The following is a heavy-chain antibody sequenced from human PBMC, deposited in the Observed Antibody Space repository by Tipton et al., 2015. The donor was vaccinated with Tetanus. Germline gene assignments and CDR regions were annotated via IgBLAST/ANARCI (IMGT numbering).Heavy chain of an antibody. CDR2: LYDNGRT. CDR3: ARGGTMVHGVILQDHFYY. Sequence: LRLSCTVSGGSISNHYWSWIRQPPGKGLEWIGYLYDNGRTKYNPSLNSRATISVDRSKNQFSLKLSSVTAADTAVYFCARGGTMVHGVILQDHFYYWGQGTLVTVSS. J-gene: IGHJ4*02. CDR1: GGSISNHY. V-gene: IGHV4-59*11. D-gene: IGHD3-10*01.